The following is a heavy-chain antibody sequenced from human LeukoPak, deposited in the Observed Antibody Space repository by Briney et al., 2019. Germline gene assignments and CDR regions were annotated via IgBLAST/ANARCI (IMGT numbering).Heavy chain of an antibody. V-gene: IGHV3-23*01. D-gene: IGHD6-19*01. CDR2: ISGSGGST. Sequence: GGSLRLSCAASGFTFSSYGMSWVRQAPGKGLEWVSAISGSGGSTYYADSVKGRFTISRDNSKNTLYLQMNSLRAEDTAVYYCAKAVSSGWYLFNWGQGTLVTVSS. J-gene: IGHJ4*02. CDR3: AKAVSSGWYLFN. CDR1: GFTFSSYG.